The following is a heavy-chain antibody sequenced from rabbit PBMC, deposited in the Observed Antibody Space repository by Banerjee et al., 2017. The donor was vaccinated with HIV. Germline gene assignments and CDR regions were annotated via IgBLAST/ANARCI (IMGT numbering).Heavy chain of an antibody. J-gene: IGHJ4*01. CDR2: IYGGSSSST. CDR3: ARWTSGSGGYFNL. CDR1: GFTISSSYW. Sequence: LEESGGGLVQPEGSLALTCKASGFTISSSYWICWVRQAPGKGLEWIACIYGGSSSSTYYASWAKGRFTISKISSTTVTLQMTSLTAADTATYFCARWTSGSGGYFNLWGPGTLVTVS. D-gene: IGHD4-1*01. V-gene: IGHV1S45*01.